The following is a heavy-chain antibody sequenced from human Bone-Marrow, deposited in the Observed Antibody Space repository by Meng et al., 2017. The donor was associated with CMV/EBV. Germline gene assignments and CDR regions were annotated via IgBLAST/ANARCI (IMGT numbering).Heavy chain of an antibody. D-gene: IGHD3-3*01. V-gene: IGHV3-23*01. CDR1: GFTFSSYA. Sequence: GESLKISCAASGFTFSSYAMSWVRQAPGKGLEWVSAVSGSGGSTYYADSVKGRFTISRDNSKNTLYLQMNSLRAEDTAVYYCAKVLHYDFWSGYKWWGQGKLVTVSS. CDR3: AKVLHYDFWSGYKW. J-gene: IGHJ4*02. CDR2: VSGSGGST.